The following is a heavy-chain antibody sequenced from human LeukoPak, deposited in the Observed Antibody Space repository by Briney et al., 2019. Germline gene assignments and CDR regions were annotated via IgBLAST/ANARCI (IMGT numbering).Heavy chain of an antibody. CDR2: TRYDGSNK. D-gene: IGHD2-21*01. CDR1: GFTFSSYG. J-gene: IGHJ4*02. Sequence: GGSLRLSCKASGFTFSSYGMHWVREAPGKGLQWVAFTRYDGSNKDHVDFANGRFTISRDNSEDMLYLEMNSLSPEDTAVHYCVKDDGTYYFDSWGRGTLVTVST. CDR3: VKDDGTYYFDS. V-gene: IGHV3-30*02.